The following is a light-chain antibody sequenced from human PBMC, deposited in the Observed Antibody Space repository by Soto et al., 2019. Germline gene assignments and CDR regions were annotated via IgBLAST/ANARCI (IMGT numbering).Light chain of an antibody. CDR3: QQRSNWPQWT. CDR1: QSLSTS. CDR2: DAS. V-gene: IGKV3-11*01. Sequence: EILLTQSPATLSLSPGERATLSCRASQSLSTSLAWYQQKPGQPPRLLIYDASKRATGIPARFGGSGSETDFTLTIAGLEPEDSAIYYCQQRSNWPQWTFGQGTKVEVK. J-gene: IGKJ1*01.